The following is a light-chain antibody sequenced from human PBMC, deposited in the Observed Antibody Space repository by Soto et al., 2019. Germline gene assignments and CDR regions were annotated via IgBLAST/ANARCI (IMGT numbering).Light chain of an antibody. CDR2: DVS. V-gene: IGLV2-14*03. CDR1: SSDVGGYNY. J-gene: IGLJ2*01. Sequence: QSALTQPASVSGSPGQSITISCTGTSSDVGGYNYVSWYQHHPGKAPKLVIYDVSNRPSGVSNRFSGSKSDNTASLTISGLQAEDEADYYCSSYTSPSTVVFGGGTKLTVL. CDR3: SSYTSPSTVV.